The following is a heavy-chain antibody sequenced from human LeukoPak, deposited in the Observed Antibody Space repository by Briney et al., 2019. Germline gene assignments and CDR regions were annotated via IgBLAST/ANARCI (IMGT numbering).Heavy chain of an antibody. CDR3: ARGYYDSSGYYFDY. CDR1: GGSFSGYY. D-gene: IGHD3-22*01. CDR2: INHSGST. J-gene: IGHJ4*02. Sequence: SETLSLTCAVYGGSFSGYYWSWIRQPPGKGLGWIGEINHSGSTNYNPSLKSRVTISVDTSKNQFSLKLSSVTAADTAVYYCARGYYDSSGYYFDYWGQGTLVTVSS. V-gene: IGHV4-34*01.